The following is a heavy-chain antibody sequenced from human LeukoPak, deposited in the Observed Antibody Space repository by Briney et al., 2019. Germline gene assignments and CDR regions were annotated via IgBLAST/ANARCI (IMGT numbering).Heavy chain of an antibody. J-gene: IGHJ4*02. Sequence: GESLQISCKGSGYSFTSYYIGWVRQMPGKGLEWMGIIYPGDSNTRYSPSFQGQVTISADKSISTAYLQWSSLTASDTAMYYCARSDASGRDYWGQGTMVSVCS. CDR3: ARSDASGRDY. CDR1: GYSFTSYY. V-gene: IGHV5-51*01. CDR2: IYPGDSNT. D-gene: IGHD6-19*01.